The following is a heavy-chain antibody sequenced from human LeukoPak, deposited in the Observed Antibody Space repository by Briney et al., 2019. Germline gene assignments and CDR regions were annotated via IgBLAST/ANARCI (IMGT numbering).Heavy chain of an antibody. CDR1: GFTFSSYA. J-gene: IGHJ4*02. V-gene: IGHV3-23*01. Sequence: GGSLRSSSAVSGFTFSSYAMSWVRQAPGEGLEWVSAISGSGGSTYYADSVKGRFTISRDNSKNTLYLQMNSLRAEDTAVYYCAKGEAVPGRYEHYSNYWGQGTLVTVSS. CDR3: AKGEAVPGRYEHYSNY. D-gene: IGHD6-19*01. CDR2: ISGSGGST.